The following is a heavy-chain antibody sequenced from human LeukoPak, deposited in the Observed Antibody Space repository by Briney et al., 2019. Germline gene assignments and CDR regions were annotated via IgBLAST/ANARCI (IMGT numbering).Heavy chain of an antibody. CDR3: ARVPSFRLYYYYYMDV. CDR2: IYCSGST. V-gene: IGHV4-61*01. D-gene: IGHD3-16*02. Sequence: SETLSLTCTVSGYSISSGYYWGWIRPPPGKGLEWIGYIYCSGSTNYNPSLKSRVTISVDTSKNQFSLKLSSVTAADTAVYYCARVPSFRLYYYYYMDVWGKGTTVTVSS. CDR1: GYSISSGYY. J-gene: IGHJ6*03.